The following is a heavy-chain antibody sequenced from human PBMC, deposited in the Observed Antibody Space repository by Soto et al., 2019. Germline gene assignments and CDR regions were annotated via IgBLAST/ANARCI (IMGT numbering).Heavy chain of an antibody. CDR3: ARVPAAGIAAAGIENWFDP. V-gene: IGHV3-74*01. CDR1: GFTFSSYW. D-gene: IGHD6-13*01. J-gene: IGHJ5*02. CDR2: INSDGSST. Sequence: EVQLVESGGGLVQPGGSLRLSCAASGFTFSSYWMHWVRQAPGKGLVWVSCINSDGSSTSYADSVKGRFTISRDNAKNTLYLQMNSLRAEDTAVYYCARVPAAGIAAAGIENWFDPWCQGTLVTVSS.